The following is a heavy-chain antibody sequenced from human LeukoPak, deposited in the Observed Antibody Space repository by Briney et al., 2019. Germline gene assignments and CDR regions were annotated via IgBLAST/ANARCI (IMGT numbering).Heavy chain of an antibody. Sequence: GGSLRLSCAASGFTFSSYAMSWVRQAPGKGLEWVSVISGSGGDTDYADSVKGRFTISRDNSKNTLYLQMNSLRAEDTAIYYCAKSRVGYDYWGQGTLVTVSS. CDR2: ISGSGGDT. V-gene: IGHV3-23*01. CDR1: GFTFSSYA. J-gene: IGHJ4*02. D-gene: IGHD5-12*01. CDR3: AKSRVGYDY.